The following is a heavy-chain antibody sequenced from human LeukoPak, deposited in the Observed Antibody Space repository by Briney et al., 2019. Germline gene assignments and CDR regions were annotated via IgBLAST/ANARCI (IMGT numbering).Heavy chain of an antibody. CDR3: AKDFGDCSSTSCYITAFDY. Sequence: GGSLRLSCVASGFSFSSYTMSWVRQAPGKGLEWVSAISGSGGSTYYADSVKGRFTISRDNSKNTLYLQMNSLRAEDTAVYYCAKDFGDCSSTSCYITAFDYWGQGTLVTVSS. V-gene: IGHV3-23*01. J-gene: IGHJ4*02. CDR2: ISGSGGST. D-gene: IGHD2-2*02. CDR1: GFSFSSYT.